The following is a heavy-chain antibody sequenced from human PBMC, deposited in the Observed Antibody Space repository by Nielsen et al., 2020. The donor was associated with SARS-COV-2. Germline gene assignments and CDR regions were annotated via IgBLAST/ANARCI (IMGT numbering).Heavy chain of an antibody. CDR1: GFTFNSYA. CDR3: ARGPPNY. CDR2: IDSSRTYI. Sequence: GGSLRLSCAASGFTFNSYAMNWVRQAPGKGLEWVSSIDSSRTYIYYADSVRGRFTISRDNAQNSLYLQMNSLRAEDTAVYYCARGPPNYWGQGTLVTVSS. J-gene: IGHJ4*02. V-gene: IGHV3-21*06.